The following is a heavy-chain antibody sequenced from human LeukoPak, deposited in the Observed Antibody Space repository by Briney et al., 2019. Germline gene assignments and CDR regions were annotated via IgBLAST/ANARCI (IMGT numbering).Heavy chain of an antibody. Sequence: GGSLRLSCAASGFTFSSYGMHWVRQAPGKGLEWVAFIRYDGSNKYYADSVKGRFTISRDNSKNTLYLQMNSLRAEDTAVYYCAKEGDTAMVSQHWGQGTLVTVSS. D-gene: IGHD5-18*01. V-gene: IGHV3-30*02. J-gene: IGHJ1*01. CDR3: AKEGDTAMVSQH. CDR2: IRYDGSNK. CDR1: GFTFSSYG.